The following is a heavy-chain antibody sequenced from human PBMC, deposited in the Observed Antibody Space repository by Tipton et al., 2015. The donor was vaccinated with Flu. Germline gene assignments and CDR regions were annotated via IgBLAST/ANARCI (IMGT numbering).Heavy chain of an antibody. V-gene: IGHV4-61*02. Sequence: TLSLTCSVSGGSISSASYYWSWIRQPAGKRLEWIGRIFTSGNTNYNPSLKSRVIISLDTSKNQFSLKLRSVTAADTAVYYCARGLEAATGSWGQNWFDPWGQVTLVTVSS. D-gene: IGHD6-13*01. CDR2: IFTSGNT. CDR3: ARGLEAATGSWGQNWFDP. J-gene: IGHJ5*02. CDR1: GGSISSASYY.